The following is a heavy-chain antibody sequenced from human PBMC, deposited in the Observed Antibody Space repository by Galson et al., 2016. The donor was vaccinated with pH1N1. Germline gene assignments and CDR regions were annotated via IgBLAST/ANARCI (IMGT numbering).Heavy chain of an antibody. V-gene: IGHV1-2*06. CDR3: ATSVEGSGSYYFDY. D-gene: IGHD3-22*01. CDR1: GYTFTDKY. J-gene: IGHJ4*02. CDR2: INPDSGDT. Sequence: SVKVSCKASGYTFTDKYLHWVRQAPGQGLEWMGRINPDSGDTRYTQKFQGRVTMTSDTSVTTASMELISVTYDDTAVYFCATSVEGSGSYYFDYWGQGTLVTVSS.